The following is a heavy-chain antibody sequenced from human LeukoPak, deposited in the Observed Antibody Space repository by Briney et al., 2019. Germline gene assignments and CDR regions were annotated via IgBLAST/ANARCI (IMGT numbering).Heavy chain of an antibody. D-gene: IGHD2-21*01. Sequence: GGSLRLSCAASGFTFSSYGMHWVRQAPGKGLEWVAVLWYDGSNKYYADSVQGRFTISRDNSKNTLYLQMNSLRAEDTAVYYCARDGPWGGTTELGHAFDIWGQGTMVTVSS. CDR3: ARDGPWGGTTELGHAFDI. J-gene: IGHJ3*02. CDR1: GFTFSSYG. V-gene: IGHV3-33*01. CDR2: LWYDGSNK.